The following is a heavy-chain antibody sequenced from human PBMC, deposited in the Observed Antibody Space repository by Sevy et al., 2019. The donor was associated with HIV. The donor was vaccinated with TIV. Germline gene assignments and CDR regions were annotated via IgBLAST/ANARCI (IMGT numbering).Heavy chain of an antibody. J-gene: IGHJ4*02. D-gene: IGHD3-3*01. CDR1: GFTFSSYA. V-gene: IGHV3-23*01. CDR3: AKVQYSDFWSGSLSFDY. Sequence: GGSLRLSCAASGFTFSSYAMSWVRQAPGKGLEWVSTISGNGGSTYYADSVKGRFTISRDNSKNTLYLQMNSLRAEDTAVYYCAKVQYSDFWSGSLSFDYWGQGTLVTVSS. CDR2: ISGNGGST.